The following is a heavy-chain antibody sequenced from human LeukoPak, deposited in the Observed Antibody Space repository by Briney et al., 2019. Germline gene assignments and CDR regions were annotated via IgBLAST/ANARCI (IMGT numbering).Heavy chain of an antibody. CDR1: GGSIISSGYY. J-gene: IGHJ3*02. V-gene: IGHV4-39*01. CDR3: ALGVAEDVLDI. Sequence: PSETLSLTCTVSGGSIISSGYYSGWIRQPPGKGLEWIGSIYYSGSTYYNPSLKSRVTIFVDTSKNQFSLKLSSVTAADTAVYYCALGVAEDVLDIWGQGTMVTVSS. CDR2: IYYSGST.